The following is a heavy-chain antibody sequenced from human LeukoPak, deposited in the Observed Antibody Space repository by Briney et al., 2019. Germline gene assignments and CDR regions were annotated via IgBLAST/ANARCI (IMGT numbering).Heavy chain of an antibody. Sequence: GGSLRLSCTASGFKFDDYGMNWVRQAPGKGLEWVSYISSSGSTIYYADSVKGRFTISRDNAKNSLYLQMNSLRAEDTAVYYCAELGITMIGGVWGKGTTVTISS. J-gene: IGHJ6*04. CDR3: AELGITMIGGV. CDR1: GFKFDDYG. CDR2: ISSSGSTI. V-gene: IGHV3-48*03. D-gene: IGHD3-10*02.